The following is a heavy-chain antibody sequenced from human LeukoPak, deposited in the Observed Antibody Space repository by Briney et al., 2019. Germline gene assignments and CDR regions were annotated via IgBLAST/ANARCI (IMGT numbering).Heavy chain of an antibody. Sequence: PRGSLTLSCPASGFTFNTYWMACVRQPPGKGLEWVANIKEDESAKHQADSVKGRFTISTDNARNSMYLQMSSLRGDDTAVYYCARDVGGSLDDWGQGTLVTVSS. CDR3: ARDVGGSLDD. J-gene: IGHJ4*01. CDR1: GFTFNTYW. CDR2: IKEDESAK. D-gene: IGHD1-26*01. V-gene: IGHV3-7*01.